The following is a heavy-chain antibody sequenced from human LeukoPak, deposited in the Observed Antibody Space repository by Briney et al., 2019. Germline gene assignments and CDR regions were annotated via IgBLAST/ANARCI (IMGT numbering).Heavy chain of an antibody. CDR1: GFTFSSNY. CDR3: ARSGGVIPFRY. J-gene: IGHJ4*02. CDR2: IYSGGST. Sequence: GGSLRLSCAASGFTFSSNYMSWVRQAPGKGLEWVSVIYSGGSTYYADSVKGRFTISRDNSKNTLYLQMNSLRAEDTAVYYCARSGGVIPFRYWGQGTLVTVSS. D-gene: IGHD3-16*02. V-gene: IGHV3-53*01.